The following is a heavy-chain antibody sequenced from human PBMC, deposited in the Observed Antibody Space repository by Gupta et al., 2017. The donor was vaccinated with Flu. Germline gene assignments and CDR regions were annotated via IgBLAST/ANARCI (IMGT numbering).Heavy chain of an antibody. J-gene: IGHJ4*02. CDR2: ISSSSSYI. D-gene: IGHD4-17*01. CDR1: GFTFSSYS. CDR3: ARVIKDYGDEESYFDY. Sequence: EVQLVESGGGLVKPGGSLRLSCAASGFTFSSYSMNWVRQAPGKGLEWVSSISSSSSYIYYADSVKGRFTISRDNAKNSLYLQMNSLRAEDTAVYYCARVIKDYGDEESYFDYWGQGTLVTVSS. V-gene: IGHV3-21*01.